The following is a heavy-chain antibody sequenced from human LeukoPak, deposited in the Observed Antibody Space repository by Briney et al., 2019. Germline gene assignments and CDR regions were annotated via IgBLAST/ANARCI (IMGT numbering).Heavy chain of an antibody. CDR1: GGSFSGYY. CDR3: ARLQYGGIDY. V-gene: IGHV4-34*01. CDR2: INHSGST. J-gene: IGHJ4*02. D-gene: IGHD4-23*01. Sequence: PSETLSLTCAVYGGSFSGYYWSWIRQPPGKGLEWIGEINHSGSTNYNPSLKSRVTISVDTSKNQFSLKLSSVTAADTAVYYCARLQYGGIDYWGQGTLATVSS.